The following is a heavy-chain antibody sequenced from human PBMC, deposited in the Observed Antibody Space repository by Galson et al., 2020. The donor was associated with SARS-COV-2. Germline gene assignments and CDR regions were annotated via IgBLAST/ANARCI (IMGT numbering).Heavy chain of an antibody. CDR1: GYTLTELS. J-gene: IGHJ5*02. V-gene: IGHV1-24*01. D-gene: IGHD1-26*01. CDR3: TTAPAVIVGATVYRWFDP. Sequence: ASVKVYCKVSGYTLTELSMHWVRQAPGKGLEWMGGFDPEDGETIYAQKFQGRVTMTEDTSTDTAYMELSSLRSEDTAVYYCTTAPAVIVGATVYRWFDPWGQGTLVTVSS. CDR2: FDPEDGET.